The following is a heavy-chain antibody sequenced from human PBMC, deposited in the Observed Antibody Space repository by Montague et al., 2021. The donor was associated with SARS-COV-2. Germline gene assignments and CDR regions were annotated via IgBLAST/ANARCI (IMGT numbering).Heavy chain of an antibody. J-gene: IGHJ6*02. D-gene: IGHD2-2*02. CDR2: IYYSGST. Sequence: SETLSLTCTVSGGSISSSSYYWGWIRQAPGKGLEWIGSIYYSGSTYYNPSLKSRVTISVDTSKNQFSLKLSSVTVADTAVYYCARDPSRQPLLYPIGDYYYGMDVWGQGTTVTVSS. V-gene: IGHV4-39*07. CDR3: ARDPSRQPLLYPIGDYYYGMDV. CDR1: GGSISSSSYY.